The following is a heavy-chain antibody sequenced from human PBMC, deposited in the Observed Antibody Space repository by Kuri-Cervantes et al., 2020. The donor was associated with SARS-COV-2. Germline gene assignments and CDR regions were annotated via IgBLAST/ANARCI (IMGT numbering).Heavy chain of an antibody. J-gene: IGHJ3*01. D-gene: IGHD5-18*01. CDR2: VYHSGSA. V-gene: IGHV4-59*01. CDR1: GGSISSYY. CDR3: AKVGIQGAFDL. Sequence: GSLRLSCTVSGGSISSYYWSWIRQPPGKGLEWIGYVYHSGSANYNPSLKSRVTISIDMSKNEFSLHLRSVTAADTAVYYCAKVGIQGAFDLWGQGTMVTVSS.